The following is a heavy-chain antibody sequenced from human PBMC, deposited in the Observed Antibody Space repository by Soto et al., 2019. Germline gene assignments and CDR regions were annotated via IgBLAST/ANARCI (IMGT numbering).Heavy chain of an antibody. V-gene: IGHV3-53*01. CDR1: GFSVKGNY. J-gene: IGHJ4*02. Sequence: PGGSLRLSCTPSGFSVKGNYMGWVRQASGKGLEWVSVVYSAGMTYYADSVKGRFTISRDFSKNTLSLEMHSLRGEDTAVYFCAGARGFNYGFDYWGQGTQVTVS. D-gene: IGHD3-10*01. CDR2: VYSAGMT. CDR3: AGARGFNYGFDY.